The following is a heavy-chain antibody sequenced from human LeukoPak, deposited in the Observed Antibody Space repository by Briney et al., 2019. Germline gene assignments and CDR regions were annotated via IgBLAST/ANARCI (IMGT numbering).Heavy chain of an antibody. CDR1: GFSFSDYW. Sequence: GGSLRLSCAPSGFSFSDYWMHCVRQAPGKGLAWVSRINTDGTTTNHADSVTGRFTISRDNAKNMLYLQMNSLRAEDTAVYYCVRGVLEPFDIWGQGTMVTVSS. CDR3: VRGVLEPFDI. D-gene: IGHD1-1*01. V-gene: IGHV3-74*01. J-gene: IGHJ3*02. CDR2: INTDGTTT.